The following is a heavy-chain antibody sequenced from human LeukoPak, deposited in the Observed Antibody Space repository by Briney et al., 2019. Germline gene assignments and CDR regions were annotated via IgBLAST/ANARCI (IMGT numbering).Heavy chain of an antibody. D-gene: IGHD4-17*01. CDR3: ARGGYGDYAWFDP. Sequence: SETLSLTCTVSGGSISSGSDYWSWIRQPAGKGLEWIGYIYYSGSTNYNPSLKSRVTISVDTSKNQFSLKLSSVTAADTAVYYCARGGYGDYAWFDPWGQGTLVTVSS. J-gene: IGHJ5*02. V-gene: IGHV4-61*10. CDR1: GGSISSGSDY. CDR2: IYYSGST.